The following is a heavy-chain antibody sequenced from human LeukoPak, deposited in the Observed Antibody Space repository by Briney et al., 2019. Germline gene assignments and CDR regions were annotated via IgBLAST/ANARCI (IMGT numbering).Heavy chain of an antibody. CDR3: ARGLLDGYTHPAAFDI. V-gene: IGHV4-61*02. J-gene: IGHJ3*02. Sequence: SETLSLTCTVSGGSISSGSYYWSWIRQPAGKGLEWIGRIYTSGSTNYNPSLKSRVTISVDTSKNQFSLKLSSVTAADTAVYYCARGLLDGYTHPAAFDIWGQGTMVTVSS. D-gene: IGHD5-24*01. CDR1: GGSISSGSYY. CDR2: IYTSGST.